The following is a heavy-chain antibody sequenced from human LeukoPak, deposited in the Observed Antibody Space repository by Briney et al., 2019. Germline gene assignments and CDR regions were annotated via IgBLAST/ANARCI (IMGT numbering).Heavy chain of an antibody. D-gene: IGHD3-10*01. J-gene: IGHJ3*02. Sequence: SETLSLTCTVSGGSVSSYYCSWIQQPPGKGLEWIGSVYYTGSTNYNPSLKSRVTMSLDTSKNQFSLRLRSVTAADTAVYYCARGRSSMVRSASFDIWGPGTMVIVSS. CDR1: GGSVSSYY. V-gene: IGHV4-59*02. CDR3: ARGRSSMVRSASFDI. CDR2: VYYTGST.